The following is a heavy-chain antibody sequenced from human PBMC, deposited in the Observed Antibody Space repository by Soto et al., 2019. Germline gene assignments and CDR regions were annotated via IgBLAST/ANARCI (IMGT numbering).Heavy chain of an antibody. Sequence: ASVKVSCKASGYTFAAYYMHWVRQAPGQGLEWMGCINPNSGGTNYAQKFQGRVTMTRDTSISTAYMEVSSLTSDDTAVYYCGRGVAVTAPPNLYYFDYWGQGTLVTVSS. CDR2: INPNSGGT. CDR1: GYTFAAYY. J-gene: IGHJ4*02. V-gene: IGHV1-2*02. CDR3: GRGVAVTAPPNLYYFDY. D-gene: IGHD2-21*02.